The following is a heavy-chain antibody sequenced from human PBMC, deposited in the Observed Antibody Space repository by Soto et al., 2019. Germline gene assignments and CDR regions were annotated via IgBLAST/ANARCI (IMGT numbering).Heavy chain of an antibody. V-gene: IGHV4-31*03. Sequence: QVQLQESGPGLVKPSQTLSLNCSVSGGSINSSDYHWSWIRQHAGQGLEWIGYIYYSGTTYYNPSLKSRVTISIDTSKNQFSLEMTSVTAADTAVYYCARVRGHAFDIRGQGTMVTVSS. CDR3: ARVRGHAFDI. D-gene: IGHD3-10*01. CDR1: GGSINSSDYH. CDR2: IYYSGTT. J-gene: IGHJ3*02.